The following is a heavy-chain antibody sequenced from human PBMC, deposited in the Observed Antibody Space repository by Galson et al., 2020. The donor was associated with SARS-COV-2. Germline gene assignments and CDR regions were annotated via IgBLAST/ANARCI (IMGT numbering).Heavy chain of an antibody. Sequence: GGSLRLSCAASGFTFSSYGMHWVRQAPGKGLEWVAVISYDGSNKYYADSVKGRFTISRDNSKNTLYLQMNSLRAEDTAVYYCARDSAIRFLEWLSPEASYYFDYWGQGTLVTVSS. CDR1: GFTFSSYG. D-gene: IGHD3-3*01. J-gene: IGHJ4*02. V-gene: IGHV3-30*04. CDR3: ARDSAIRFLEWLSPEASYYFDY. CDR2: ISYDGSNK.